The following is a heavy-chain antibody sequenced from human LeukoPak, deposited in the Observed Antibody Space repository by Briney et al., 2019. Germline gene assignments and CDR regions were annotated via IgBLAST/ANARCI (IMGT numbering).Heavy chain of an antibody. V-gene: IGHV3-66*01. CDR1: GFTVSSNY. CDR2: IYSGGST. Sequence: GGSLRLSCAASGFTVSSNYMSWVRQAPGKGLGWVSVIYSGGSTYYADSVKGRFTISRDNSKNTLYLQMNSLRAEDTDVYYCAGSGSKGYTTAFDIWGQGTMVTVSS. J-gene: IGHJ3*02. D-gene: IGHD2-2*02. CDR3: AGSGSKGYTTAFDI.